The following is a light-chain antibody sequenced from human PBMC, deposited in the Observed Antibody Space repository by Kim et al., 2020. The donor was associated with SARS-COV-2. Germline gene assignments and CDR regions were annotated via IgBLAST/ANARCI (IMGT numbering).Light chain of an antibody. CDR3: QSYDSSLSDSV. V-gene: IGLV1-40*01. J-gene: IGLJ2*01. CDR2: GTS. CDR1: SSNSGAGYD. Sequence: RVPIPCTGSSSNSGAGYDLYWYRHLPGTAPKLLIYGTSNRPSGVPDRFSGSKSGTSASLAITGLQAEDEADYYCQSYDSSLSDSVFGGGTQLTVL.